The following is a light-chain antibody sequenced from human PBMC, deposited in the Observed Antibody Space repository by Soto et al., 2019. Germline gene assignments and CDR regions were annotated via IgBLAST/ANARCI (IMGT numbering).Light chain of an antibody. CDR3: QQFNSYPHLFP. CDR2: DAS. CDR1: QGISSA. V-gene: IGKV1-13*02. Sequence: AIQLTQSPSSLSASVGDRVTITCRASQGISSALAWYQQKPGKAPKLLIYDASSLESGVPSRFSGSGSGTDFTLTISSLQPEDFATYYCQQFNSYPHLFPFGPGTKVDIK. J-gene: IGKJ3*01.